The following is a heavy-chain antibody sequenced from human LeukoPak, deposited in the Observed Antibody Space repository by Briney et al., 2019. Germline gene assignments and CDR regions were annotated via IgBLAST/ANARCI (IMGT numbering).Heavy chain of an antibody. Sequence: GGSLRLSCAASGFTVSSNYMSWVRQAPGKGLEWVSVIYSGGSTYYADSVKGRFTISRDNSKNTLYLQMNSLRAEDTAVYYCARSRSMVRGVESHYYFDYWGQGTLVTVSS. J-gene: IGHJ4*02. CDR3: ARSRSMVRGVESHYYFDY. CDR1: GFTVSSNY. CDR2: IYSGGST. D-gene: IGHD3-10*01. V-gene: IGHV3-66*01.